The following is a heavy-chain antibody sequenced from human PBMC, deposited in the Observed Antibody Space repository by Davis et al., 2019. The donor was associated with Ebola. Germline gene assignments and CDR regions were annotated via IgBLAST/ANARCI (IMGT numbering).Heavy chain of an antibody. Sequence: PGGSLRLSCAASGFTFSSYYMSWVRQAPGKGLEWVANIKQDGSDKYYVDSVNGRFTISRDNAKNSLYLQMNSLRAEDTAVYYCARDKAACSGGSCYSVWFDPWGQGTLDTVSS. CDR2: IKQDGSDK. J-gene: IGHJ5*02. D-gene: IGHD2-15*01. CDR1: GFTFSSYY. V-gene: IGHV3-7*03. CDR3: ARDKAACSGGSCYSVWFDP.